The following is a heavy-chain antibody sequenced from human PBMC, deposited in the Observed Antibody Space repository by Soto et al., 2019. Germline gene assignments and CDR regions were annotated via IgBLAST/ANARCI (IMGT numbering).Heavy chain of an antibody. CDR3: ARQGGRMVSIDY. CDR2: INPTDSDT. D-gene: IGHD2-8*01. V-gene: IGHV5-51*01. CDR1: GYTFTTYW. Sequence: GESLKISCQASGYTFTTYWIGWVRQMPGKGLEWMAIINPTDSDTRYSPSFQGQVTISADKSISTAYLQLSSLKASDTAMYYCARQGGRMVSIDYWGQGRQVTVSS. J-gene: IGHJ4*02.